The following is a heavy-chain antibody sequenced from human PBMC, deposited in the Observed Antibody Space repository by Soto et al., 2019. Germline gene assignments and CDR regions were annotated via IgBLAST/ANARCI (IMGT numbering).Heavy chain of an antibody. Sequence: SVKVSCKASGGTFSSYAISWVRQAPGQGLEWMGGILPIFGTANYAQKFQGRVTITADKSTSTAYMELSSLRSEDTAVYYCARGRSTSFTSPLDYWGRGTLVTVCS. D-gene: IGHD6-6*01. V-gene: IGHV1-69*06. CDR1: GGTFSSYA. CDR2: ILPIFGTA. CDR3: ARGRSTSFTSPLDY. J-gene: IGHJ4*02.